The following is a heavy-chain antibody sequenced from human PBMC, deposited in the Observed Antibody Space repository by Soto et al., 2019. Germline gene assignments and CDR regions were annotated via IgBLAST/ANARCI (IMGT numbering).Heavy chain of an antibody. V-gene: IGHV3-30*03. CDR1: GFTFSSYG. CDR3: LGGDSSGYYPPFDY. Sequence: PGGSLRLSCAASGFTFSSYGMHWVRQAPGKGLEWVAVISYDGSNKYYADSVKGRFTISRDNSKNTLYLQMNSLRAEDTAVYYCLGGDSSGYYPPFDYWGQGTLVTVSS. J-gene: IGHJ4*02. D-gene: IGHD3-22*01. CDR2: ISYDGSNK.